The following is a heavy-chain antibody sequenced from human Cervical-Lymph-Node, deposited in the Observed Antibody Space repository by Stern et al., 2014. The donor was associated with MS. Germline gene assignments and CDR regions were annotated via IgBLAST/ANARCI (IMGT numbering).Heavy chain of an antibody. CDR3: AKHACTGAACPFDL. J-gene: IGHJ4*02. D-gene: IGHD2-8*02. Sequence: QLQLQESGPGLVKPSETLSLTCAVSGDSISSYTHYWAWIRQPPGKGLEWIGSVYYSGATSHNPPLKSPVTIPGDTPKNHFSLGLNSVTAADTAVYYCAKHACTGAACPFDLWGQGTLVTVSS. CDR2: VYYSGAT. CDR1: GDSISSYTHY. V-gene: IGHV4-39*01.